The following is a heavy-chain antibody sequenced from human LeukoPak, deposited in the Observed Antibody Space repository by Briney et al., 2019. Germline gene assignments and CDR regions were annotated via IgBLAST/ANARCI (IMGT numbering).Heavy chain of an antibody. CDR2: IYTSGST. CDR1: GGSISSGSYY. CDR3: ARAYDFPLEGYYYMDV. Sequence: SGTLSLTCTVSGGSISSGSYYWSWIRQPAGKGLEWIGRIYTSGSTNYNPSLKSRVTISVDTSKNQFSLKLSSVTAADTAVYYCARAYDFPLEGYYYMDVWGKGTTVTVSS. V-gene: IGHV4-61*02. D-gene: IGHD3-3*01. J-gene: IGHJ6*03.